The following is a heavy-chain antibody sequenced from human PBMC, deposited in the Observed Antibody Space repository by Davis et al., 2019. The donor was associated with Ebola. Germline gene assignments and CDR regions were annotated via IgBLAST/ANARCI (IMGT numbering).Heavy chain of an antibody. CDR2: IIVASGNT. D-gene: IGHD2-15*01. Sequence: SVKVSCKTSGFRFTNPAVQWVRQAPGERLEWIGWIIVASGNTKYAQNLQGRLTITTDTSTGTAYMELSSLTTEDTAVYYCAAEDYNDGTCCSFDYWGQGTLVTVSS. J-gene: IGHJ4*02. CDR1: GFRFTNPA. V-gene: IGHV1-58*01. CDR3: AAEDYNDGTCCSFDY.